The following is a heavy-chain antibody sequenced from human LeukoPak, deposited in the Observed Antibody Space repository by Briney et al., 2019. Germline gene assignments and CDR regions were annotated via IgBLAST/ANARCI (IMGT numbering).Heavy chain of an antibody. J-gene: IGHJ5*02. CDR2: INPSGGST. D-gene: IGHD3-16*02. CDR3: ARGLLVRLPSSFDP. CDR1: GYTFTSYY. V-gene: IGHV1-46*01. Sequence: ASVKVSCKASGYTFTSYYLHWVRQAPGQGLEWMGIINPSGGSTSYAQKFQGRITMTRDTSISTAYMELSSLRSEDTAVYYCARGLLVRLPSSFDPWGQGTLVTVSS.